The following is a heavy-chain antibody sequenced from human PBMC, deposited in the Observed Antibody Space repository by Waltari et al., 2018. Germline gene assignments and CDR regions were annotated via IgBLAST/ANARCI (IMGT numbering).Heavy chain of an antibody. J-gene: IGHJ4*02. D-gene: IGHD3-22*01. V-gene: IGHV4-34*01. CDR2: INHSGST. Sequence: QVQLQQWGAGLLKPSETLSLTCAVYGGSFSGYYWSWIRQPPGKGLEWIGEINHSGSTNYNPSLKSRVTISVDTSKNQFSLKLSSVTAADTAVYYCARWDYYDSSGYYVGFDYWGQGTLVTVSS. CDR1: GGSFSGYY. CDR3: ARWDYYDSSGYYVGFDY.